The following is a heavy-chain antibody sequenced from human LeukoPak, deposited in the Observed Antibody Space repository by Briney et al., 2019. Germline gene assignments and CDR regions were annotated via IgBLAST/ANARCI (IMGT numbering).Heavy chain of an antibody. CDR1: GGSFSGYY. CDR2: INHSGST. J-gene: IGHJ4*02. V-gene: IGHV4-34*01. Sequence: SETLSLTCAVYGGSFSGYYWSWIRQPPGKGLEWIGEINHSGSTNYNPSLKSRVTISVDTSKNQFSLKLSSVTAADTAVYYCASGRRRYYDSSGYEAPFDYWGQGTLVTVSS. D-gene: IGHD3-22*01. CDR3: ASGRRRYYDSSGYEAPFDY.